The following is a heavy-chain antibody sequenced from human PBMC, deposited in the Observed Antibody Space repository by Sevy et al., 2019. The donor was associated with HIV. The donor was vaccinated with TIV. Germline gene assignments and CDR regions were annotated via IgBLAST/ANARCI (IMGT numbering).Heavy chain of an antibody. CDR2: ISYDGSNK. CDR1: GFTFSSYG. J-gene: IGHJ5*01. Sequence: GGSLRLSCAASGFTFSSYGMHWVRQAPGKGLEWVAVISYDGSNKDYADSVKGRFTISRDNSKNTLYLQMNSLRAEDTTVYYCAKSEWFGGLGGWFDSWGQGSLVTVSS. V-gene: IGHV3-30*18. CDR3: AKSEWFGGLGGWFDS. D-gene: IGHD3-10*01.